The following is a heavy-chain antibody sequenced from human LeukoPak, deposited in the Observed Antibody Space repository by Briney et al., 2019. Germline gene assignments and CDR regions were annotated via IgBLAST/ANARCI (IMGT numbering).Heavy chain of an antibody. CDR2: INRRGHT. CDR3: AKEEYCPSDCLYLLC. V-gene: IGHV3-43*01. D-gene: IGHD2-21*02. J-gene: IGHJ4*02. CDR1: GFTFDRFT. Sequence: GGSLRLSCAASGFTFDRFTIHWVRQTPGKGLEWVSLINRRGHTFYADSVKGRFTISRDNSRNSVFLQMNSLRPEDTALYHCAKEEYCPSDCLYLLCWGQGTMVAVRS.